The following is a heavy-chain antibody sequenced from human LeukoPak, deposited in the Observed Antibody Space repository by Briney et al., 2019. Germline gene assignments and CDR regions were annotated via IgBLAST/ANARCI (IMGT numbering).Heavy chain of an antibody. J-gene: IGHJ4*02. V-gene: IGHV3-7*01. CDR1: GFTFSSYW. CDR2: IKTDGSLT. Sequence: GGSLRLSCVASGFTFSSYWMTWVRQAPGKGLEWVANIKTDGSLTYYVDSVKGRFTISRDNAKNSLYLQMNSLRAEDTAVYYCARDLNRETYWGQGTLVSVSS. CDR3: ARDLNRETY. D-gene: IGHD1-26*01.